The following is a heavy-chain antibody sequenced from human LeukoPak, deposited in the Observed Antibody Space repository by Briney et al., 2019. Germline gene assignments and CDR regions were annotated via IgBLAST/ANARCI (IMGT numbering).Heavy chain of an antibody. CDR1: GGSISSYY. CDR3: ARAAGYGSGSYLVY. V-gene: IGHV4-59*01. J-gene: IGHJ4*02. Sequence: SETLSLTCTVSGGSISSYYWSWIRQPPGKGLEWIGYIYYSGSTNYNPSLNSRVTISADTSKNQFSLKLSSVTAADTAVYYCARAAGYGSGSYLVYWGQGTLVTVSS. CDR2: IYYSGST. D-gene: IGHD3-10*01.